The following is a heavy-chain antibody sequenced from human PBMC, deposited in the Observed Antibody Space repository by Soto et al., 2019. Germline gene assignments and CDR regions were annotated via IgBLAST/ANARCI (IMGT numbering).Heavy chain of an antibody. CDR1: GFTFSSYA. J-gene: IGHJ6*02. CDR3: ARPNWGNYYYYGLDV. V-gene: IGHV3-30-3*01. D-gene: IGHD7-27*01. CDR2: ISYDGSNK. Sequence: QLQLVESGGGVVQPGRSLRLSCAASGFTFSSYAMHWVRQAPGKGLEWVAVISYDGSNKYYADSVKGRFTISRDNSKNTLYLQMNSLRAEDTAVYYCARPNWGNYYYYGLDVWGRGPTVTVSS.